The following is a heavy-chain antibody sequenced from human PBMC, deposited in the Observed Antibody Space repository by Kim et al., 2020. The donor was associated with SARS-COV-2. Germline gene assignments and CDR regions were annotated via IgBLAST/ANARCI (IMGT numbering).Heavy chain of an antibody. Sequence: SQTLSLTCTVSGGSISSYYWSWIRQPAGKGLEWIGRIYTSGSTNYNPSLKSRVTMSVDTSKNQFSLKLSSVTAADTAVYYCARGYSSGWSRRFDAFDIWGQGTMVTVSS. J-gene: IGHJ3*02. V-gene: IGHV4-4*07. D-gene: IGHD6-19*01. CDR1: GGSISSYY. CDR3: ARGYSSGWSRRFDAFDI. CDR2: IYTSGST.